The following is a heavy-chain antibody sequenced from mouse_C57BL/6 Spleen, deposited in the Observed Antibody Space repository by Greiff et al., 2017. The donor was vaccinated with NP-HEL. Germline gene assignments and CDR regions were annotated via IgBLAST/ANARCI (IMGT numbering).Heavy chain of an antibody. CDR2: IYPGSGST. J-gene: IGHJ2*01. D-gene: IGHD1-1*01. CDR3: AREETTVVADY. Sequence: QVQLQQPGAELVKPGASVKMSCKASGYTFTSYWITWVKQRPGQGLEWIGDIYPGSGSTNYNEKFKGKATLTVDTSSSTAYMQLSSLTSEDSAVYYCAREETTVVADYWGQGTTLTVSS. V-gene: IGHV1-55*01. CDR1: GYTFTSYW.